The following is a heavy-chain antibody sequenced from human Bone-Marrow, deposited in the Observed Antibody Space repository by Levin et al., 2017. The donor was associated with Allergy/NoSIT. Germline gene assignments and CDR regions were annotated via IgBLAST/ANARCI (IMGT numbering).Heavy chain of an antibody. J-gene: IGHJ4*02. CDR2: ISRSSSTI. D-gene: IGHD2-2*01. CDR3: ARPDCSGTSCSYCFDS. Sequence: GGSLRLSCAASGFTFSSYSMNWVRQAPGRGLEWVSYISRSSSTISYADSVKGRFTISRDNAKNSLYLQMNSLRDEDTAVYYCARPDCSGTSCSYCFDSWGQGTPVTVSS. V-gene: IGHV3-48*02. CDR1: GFTFSSYS.